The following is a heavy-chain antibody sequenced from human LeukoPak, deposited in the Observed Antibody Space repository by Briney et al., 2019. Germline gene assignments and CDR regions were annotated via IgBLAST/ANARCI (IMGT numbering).Heavy chain of an antibody. Sequence: ASVNVSCTSSGYSFIINGNTWVRQPHAQGNELMGLISAYNDNTNSARKFQGRVTMTTDTSTSTAYMELRSLRSDDTAVYYCARVDYYDFWSGYFYGMDVWGQGTTVTVSS. J-gene: IGHJ6*02. CDR3: ARVDYYDFWSGYFYGMDV. CDR1: GYSFIING. D-gene: IGHD3-3*01. CDR2: ISAYNDNT. V-gene: IGHV1-18*01.